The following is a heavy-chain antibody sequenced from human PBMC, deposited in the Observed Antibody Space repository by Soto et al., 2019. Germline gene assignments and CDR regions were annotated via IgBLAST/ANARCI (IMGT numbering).Heavy chain of an antibody. CDR2: INAGNGNT. CDR1: GYTFTSYA. Sequence: ASVKVSCKASGYTFTSYAMHWVRQAPGQRLEWMGWINAGNGNTKYSQKFQGRVTITRDTSASTAYMELSSLRSEDTAVYYCARGWVVAARWDFDYWGQGTLVTV. V-gene: IGHV1-3*01. J-gene: IGHJ4*02. CDR3: ARGWVVAARWDFDY. D-gene: IGHD2-15*01.